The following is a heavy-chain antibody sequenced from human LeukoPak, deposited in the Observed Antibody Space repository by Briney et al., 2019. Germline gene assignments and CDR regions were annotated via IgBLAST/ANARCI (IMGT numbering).Heavy chain of an antibody. CDR2: IYHSGST. CDR1: GYSISSGYY. V-gene: IGHV4-38-2*02. CDR3: ARDPDYGDYVSPL. D-gene: IGHD4-17*01. J-gene: IGHJ4*02. Sequence: SETLSLTCTVSGYSISSGYYWGWIRQPPGKGLEWIGSIYHSGSTYYNPSLKSRVTISVDTSKNQFSLKLSSVTAADTAVYYCARDPDYGDYVSPLWGQGTLVTVSS.